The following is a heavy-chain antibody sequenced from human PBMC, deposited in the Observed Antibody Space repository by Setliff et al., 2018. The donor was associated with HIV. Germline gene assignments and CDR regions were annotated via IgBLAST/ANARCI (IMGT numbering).Heavy chain of an antibody. CDR2: IKQDGSEK. CDR1: GFTFSNYW. V-gene: IGHV3-7*01. CDR3: ARDLGYCSGGRCTGFDY. J-gene: IGHJ4*02. D-gene: IGHD2-15*01. Sequence: PGGSLRLSCAASGFTFSNYWMSWVRQAPGKGLEWVASIKQDGSEKYYADSVKGRFTISRDNAKNSLSLQMNSLRAEDTAVYYCARDLGYCSGGRCTGFDYWGQGTLVTVSS.